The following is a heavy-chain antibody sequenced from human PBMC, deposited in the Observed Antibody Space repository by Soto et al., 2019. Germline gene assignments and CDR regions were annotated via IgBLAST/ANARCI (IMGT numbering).Heavy chain of an antibody. D-gene: IGHD3-3*01. CDR3: ASTGDGHLDYDFWSGFDY. J-gene: IGHJ4*02. CDR2: IYYSGST. Sequence: QLQLQESGPGLVKPSETLSLTCTVSGGSISSSSYYWGWIRQPPGKGLEWIGSIYYSGSTYYNPSLKSRVTISVDTSKNQFSLKLSSVTAADTAVYYCASTGDGHLDYDFWSGFDYWGQGTLVTVSS. V-gene: IGHV4-39*01. CDR1: GGSISSSSYY.